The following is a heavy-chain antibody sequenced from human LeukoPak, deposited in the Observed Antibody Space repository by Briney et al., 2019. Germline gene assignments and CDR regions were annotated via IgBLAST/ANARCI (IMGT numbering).Heavy chain of an antibody. V-gene: IGHV1-69*05. J-gene: IGHJ5*02. CDR3: ARDGEDSSGWYLANWFDP. CDR2: IIPIFGTA. CDR1: GDTFSSYA. Sequence: SVKVSCKATGDTFSSYAISWVRQAPGQGLEWMGRIIPIFGTANYAQKFQGRVTITTDESTSTAYMELSSLRSEDTAVYYCARDGEDSSGWYLANWFDPWGQGTLVTVSS. D-gene: IGHD6-19*01.